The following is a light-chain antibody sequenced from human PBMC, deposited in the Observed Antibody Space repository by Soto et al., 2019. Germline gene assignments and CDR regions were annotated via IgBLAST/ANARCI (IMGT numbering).Light chain of an antibody. J-gene: IGKJ2*01. CDR3: QQYANSPFT. CDR2: GAS. V-gene: IGKV3-20*01. Sequence: EIVLTQSPGTLPLSPGERATLSCRASQSVSSNYFVWYQQKPGQAPRPLIYGASNRATGIPDRFSGSGSGTDFTLTISRLEPEDFAVYYCQQYANSPFTFGQGTKLEIK. CDR1: QSVSSNY.